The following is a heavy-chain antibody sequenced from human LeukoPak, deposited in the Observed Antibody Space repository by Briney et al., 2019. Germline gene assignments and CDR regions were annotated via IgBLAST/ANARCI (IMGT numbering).Heavy chain of an antibody. V-gene: IGHV3-33*01. D-gene: IGHD2-8*01. CDR2: IWYDGSNK. J-gene: IGHJ3*02. Sequence: GGSLRLSCAASGFTFSSYGMHWVRQAPGKGLEWVAVIWYDGSNKYCADSVKGRFTISRDNSKNTLYLQMNSLRAEDTAVYYCARGGDIVLIGTNDAFDIWGQGTMVTVSS. CDR3: ARGGDIVLIGTNDAFDI. CDR1: GFTFSSYG.